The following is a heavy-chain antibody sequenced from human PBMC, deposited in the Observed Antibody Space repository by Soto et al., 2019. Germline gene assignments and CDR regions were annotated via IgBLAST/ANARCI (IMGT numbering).Heavy chain of an antibody. CDR1: GGTFSSYT. D-gene: IGHD6-13*01. CDR2: IIPILGIA. J-gene: IGHJ4*02. V-gene: IGHV1-69*02. CDR3: ARGAAAAGTDY. Sequence: QVQLVQSGAEVKKPGSSVKVSCKASGGTFSSYTISWVRQAPGQGLEWMGRIIPILGIANYAQKLQGRVTXTXXKSTSTAYMELSSLRSEDTAVYYCARGAAAAGTDYWGQGTLVTVSS.